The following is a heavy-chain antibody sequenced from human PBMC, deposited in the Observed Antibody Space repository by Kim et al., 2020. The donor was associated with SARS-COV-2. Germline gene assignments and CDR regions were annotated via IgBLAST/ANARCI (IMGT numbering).Heavy chain of an antibody. J-gene: IGHJ3*02. CDR1: GFTFRSYG. CDR2: ISYDGSNK. Sequence: GGSLRLSCAASGFTFRSYGLHWVRQAPGKGLEWVAVISYDGSNKNYADPVRGRFTISRDNSKSTLYLQMNSLRAEDTAVYYCAKALLGWNAFDIWGPGT. CDR3: AKALLGWNAFDI. D-gene: IGHD1-1*01. V-gene: IGHV3-30*18.